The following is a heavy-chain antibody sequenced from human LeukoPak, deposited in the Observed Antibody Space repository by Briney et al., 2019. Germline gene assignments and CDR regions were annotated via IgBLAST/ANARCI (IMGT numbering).Heavy chain of an antibody. CDR1: GDTLTAYS. CDR3: TRDTNQLLSY. Sequence: HPGGSLRLSCAASGDTLTAYSMYWVRQAPGKGLEWVSYISSSSSTIYYADSVKGRFTITRDNAKNSLYLQMNSQRAEDTAVYYSTRDTNQLLSYWGQGTLVTVSS. D-gene: IGHD2-2*01. CDR2: ISSSSSTI. V-gene: IGHV3-48*01. J-gene: IGHJ4*02.